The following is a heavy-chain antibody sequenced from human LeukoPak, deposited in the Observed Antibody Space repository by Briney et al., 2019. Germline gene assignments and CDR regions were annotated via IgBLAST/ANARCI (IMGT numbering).Heavy chain of an antibody. V-gene: IGHV4-34*01. CDR3: ASGVREWLFYY. D-gene: IGHD3-3*01. CDR1: GGSFSAYY. Sequence: PSETLPLTCAVYGGSFSAYYWSWIRQPPGKGLEWIGEINHSGSTNYNPSLKSRVTISVDTSKNQFSLKLNSVTAADTAVYFCASGVREWLFYYWGQGTLVTVSS. CDR2: INHSGST. J-gene: IGHJ4*02.